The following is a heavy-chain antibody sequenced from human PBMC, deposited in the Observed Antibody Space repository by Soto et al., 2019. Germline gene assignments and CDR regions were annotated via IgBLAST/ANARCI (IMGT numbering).Heavy chain of an antibody. CDR1: GFTFRNYG. Sequence: QVQLVESGGGVVQPGSSLRLSCAASGFTFRNYGMHWVRQVPGKGLEWVAALSYDGSGDHYSDSVMGRFTISRDNSKSTLYLQMNTLRLDDTAVYFCAKDFDALRFFYDISGSYVGAFDIWGQGALVTVSS. V-gene: IGHV3-30*05. CDR3: AKDFDALRFFYDISGSYVGAFDI. CDR2: LSYDGSGD. J-gene: IGHJ3*02. D-gene: IGHD3-22*01.